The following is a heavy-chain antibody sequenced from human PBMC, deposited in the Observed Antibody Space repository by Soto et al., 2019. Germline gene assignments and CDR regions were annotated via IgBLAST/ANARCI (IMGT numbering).Heavy chain of an antibody. V-gene: IGHV3-30*18. Sequence: QVQLVESGGGVVQPGRSLRLSCAASGFTFRTYGMHWVRQAPGKGLEWVAVTSYDGSNTYYADSVKGRFIISRDNSKNTLYLHMGSLRADDTAVYWCAKPTATGDWYYYYGLDVWGQGTTVTVSS. CDR2: TSYDGSNT. CDR1: GFTFRTYG. CDR3: AKPTATGDWYYYYGLDV. J-gene: IGHJ6*02. D-gene: IGHD2-21*01.